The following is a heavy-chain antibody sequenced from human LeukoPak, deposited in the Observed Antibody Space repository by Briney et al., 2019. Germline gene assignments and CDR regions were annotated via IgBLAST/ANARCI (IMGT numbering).Heavy chain of an antibody. Sequence: GGSLRLSCAASGFTFSSYTMSWVRQAPGKGLEWVSGVSGSGGNIHYADSVKGRFTISRDNSKNTLYLQMNSLRAEDTAVYYCAKAFPFFDYWGQGTLVTVSS. V-gene: IGHV3-23*01. CDR1: GFTFSSYT. CDR3: AKAFPFFDY. CDR2: VSGSGGNI. J-gene: IGHJ4*02.